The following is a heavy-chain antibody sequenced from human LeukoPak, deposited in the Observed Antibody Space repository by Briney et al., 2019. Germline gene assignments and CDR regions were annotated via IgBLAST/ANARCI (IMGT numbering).Heavy chain of an antibody. CDR1: GYTFTGYY. CDR3: ARADDSSGNGMDV. Sequence: RASVKVSCKASGYTFTGYYMHWVRQAPGQGLEWMGWINPNSGGTNYAQKFQGRVTMTRDTSISTAYMELSRLRSDDTAVYYCARADDSSGNGMDVWGQGTTVTVSS. CDR2: INPNSGGT. D-gene: IGHD3-22*01. V-gene: IGHV1-2*02. J-gene: IGHJ6*02.